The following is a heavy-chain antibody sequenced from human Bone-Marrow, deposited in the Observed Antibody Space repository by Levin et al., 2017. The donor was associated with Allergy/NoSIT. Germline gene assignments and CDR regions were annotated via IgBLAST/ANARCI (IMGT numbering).Heavy chain of an antibody. J-gene: IGHJ6*03. CDR1: GYSIRSDYY. V-gene: IGHV4-38-2*02. Sequence: SQTLSLTCAVSGYSIRSDYYWGWIRQPPGEGLEWIGNIYHSGSTYYNPSLKSRVTISVDTSKNQFSLKVTSVTAADTAVYYCAREYYMDVWGKGTTVTVSS. CDR2: IYHSGST. CDR3: AREYYMDV.